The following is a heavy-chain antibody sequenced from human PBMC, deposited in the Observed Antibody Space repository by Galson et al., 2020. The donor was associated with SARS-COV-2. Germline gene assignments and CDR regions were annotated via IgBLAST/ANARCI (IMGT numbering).Heavy chain of an antibody. CDR1: GGSISSGGYY. CDR3: ARAPITMIVVVDAFDI. J-gene: IGHJ3*02. Sequence: ETSETLSLTCTVSGGSISSGGYYWSWIRQHPGKGLEWIGYIYYSGSTYYNPSLKSRVTISVDTSKNQFSLKLSSVTAADTAVYYCARAPITMIVVVDAFDILGQGTMVTVSS. V-gene: IGHV4-31*03. D-gene: IGHD3-22*01. CDR2: IYYSGST.